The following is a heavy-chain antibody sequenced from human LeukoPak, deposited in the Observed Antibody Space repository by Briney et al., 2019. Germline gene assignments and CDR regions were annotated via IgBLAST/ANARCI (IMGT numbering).Heavy chain of an antibody. V-gene: IGHV3-43*02. D-gene: IGHD1-26*01. J-gene: IGHJ4*02. CDR1: GFTFSISA. CDR2: ISGDGGST. CDR3: AKDRRGSYYYFDY. Sequence: GGSLRLSCAASGFTFSISAMTWVRQAPGKGLEWVSLISGDGGSTYYADSVKGRFTISRDNSKNSLYLQMNSLRTEDTALYYCAKDRRGSYYYFDYWGQGTLVTVSS.